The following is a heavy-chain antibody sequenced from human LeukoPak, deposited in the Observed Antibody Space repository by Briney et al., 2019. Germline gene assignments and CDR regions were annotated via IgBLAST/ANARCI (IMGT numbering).Heavy chain of an antibody. CDR1: GYTFTGHY. CDR3: ARDVGWFGP. D-gene: IGHD1-26*01. J-gene: IGHJ5*02. CDR2: INPNSGDT. Sequence: ASVKVSCKASGYTFTGHYMHWVRQAPGQGLEWMGWINPNSGDTNFAQKFQGRVTMTRDTSISTVYMELSRLRSDDTAVYYCARDVGWFGPWGQGTLVTVSS. V-gene: IGHV1-2*02.